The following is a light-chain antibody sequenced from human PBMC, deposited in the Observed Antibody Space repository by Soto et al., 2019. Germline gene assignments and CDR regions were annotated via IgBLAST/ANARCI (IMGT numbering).Light chain of an antibody. V-gene: IGLV1-47*01. CDR3: AAWDDSLRGVV. CDR2: RNN. CDR1: NSNIGGNH. J-gene: IGLJ2*01. Sequence: QSVLIQPPSASETPGQRVTISCSGSNSNIGGNHVYWYQQLPGTAPKLLIYRNNQRPSGVPDRFSGSKSGTSASLAISGLRSEDEADYYCAAWDDSLRGVVFGGGTKVTFL.